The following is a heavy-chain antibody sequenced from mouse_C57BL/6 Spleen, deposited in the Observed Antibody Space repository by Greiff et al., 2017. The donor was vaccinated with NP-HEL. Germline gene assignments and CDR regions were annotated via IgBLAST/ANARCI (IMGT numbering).Heavy chain of an antibody. Sequence: EVQGVESGGDLVKPGGSLKLSCAASGFTFSSYGMSWVRQTPDKRLEWVATISSGGSYTYYPDSVKGRFTISRDNAKNTLYLQMSSLKSEDTAMYYCARQEPYGSSYMGAMDYWGQGTSVTVSS. CDR1: GFTFSSYG. D-gene: IGHD1-1*01. CDR2: ISSGGSYT. J-gene: IGHJ4*01. CDR3: ARQEPYGSSYMGAMDY. V-gene: IGHV5-6*01.